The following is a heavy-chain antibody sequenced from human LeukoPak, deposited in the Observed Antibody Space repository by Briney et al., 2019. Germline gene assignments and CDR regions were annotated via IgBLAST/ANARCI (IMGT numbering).Heavy chain of an antibody. CDR2: IIPIFGTA. V-gene: IGHV1-69*05. J-gene: IGHJ4*02. CDR1: GGTFSSYA. Sequence: GASVKVSCKASGGTFSSYAISWVRQAPGQGLEWMGGIIPIFGTANYAQKFQGRVTITTDESTSTAYMELSSLRSEDTVVYYCARDAAAAGTLWYYFDYWGQGTLVTVSS. D-gene: IGHD6-13*01. CDR3: ARDAAAAGTLWYYFDY.